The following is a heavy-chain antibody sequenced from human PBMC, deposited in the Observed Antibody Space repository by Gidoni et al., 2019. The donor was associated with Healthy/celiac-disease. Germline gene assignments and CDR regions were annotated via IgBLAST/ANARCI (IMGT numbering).Heavy chain of an antibody. J-gene: IGHJ3*02. CDR2: INRDGGST. CDR1: GFTFSRYG. CDR3: AREGMTLDAFDI. Sequence: EVQLVESGGGLVQPGRALRLSCAAPGFTFSRYGLHWVRQAPGKGLTWVSRINRDGGSTSYADSVKGRFTIARDNAKNTLYLQMNRLRAEDTAVYYCAREGMTLDAFDIWGQGTMVTVSS. V-gene: IGHV3-74*01.